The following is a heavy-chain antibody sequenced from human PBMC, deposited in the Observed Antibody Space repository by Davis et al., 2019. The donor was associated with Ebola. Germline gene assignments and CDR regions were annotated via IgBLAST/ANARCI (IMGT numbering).Heavy chain of an antibody. J-gene: IGHJ5*02. V-gene: IGHV1-3*01. Sequence: AASVKVSCKASGYTFTSYAMHWVRQAPGQRLEWMGWINAGNGNTKYSQKFQGRVTITRDTSASTAYMELSSLRSEDTAVYYCARDGGGGWYVRRYNWFDPWGQGTLVTVSS. CDR2: INAGNGNT. CDR3: ARDGGGGWYVRRYNWFDP. CDR1: GYTFTSYA. D-gene: IGHD6-19*01.